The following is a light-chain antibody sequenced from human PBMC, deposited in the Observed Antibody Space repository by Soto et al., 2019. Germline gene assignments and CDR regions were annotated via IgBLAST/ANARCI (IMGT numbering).Light chain of an antibody. CDR3: SSFTTTNTLV. V-gene: IGLV2-14*01. J-gene: IGLJ2*01. Sequence: QSVLTQPASVSGSPGQSITISCTGTSRDFSDHNHVPWYQHHPGKAPKLIIYEVSNRPSGVSNRFSGSKSGNMASLTISGLQAEDEADYYCSSFTTTNTLVFGGGTKLTVL. CDR1: SRDFSDHNH. CDR2: EVS.